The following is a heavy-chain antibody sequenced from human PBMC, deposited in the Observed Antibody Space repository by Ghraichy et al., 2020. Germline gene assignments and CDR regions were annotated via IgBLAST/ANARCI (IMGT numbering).Heavy chain of an antibody. D-gene: IGHD1-20*01. CDR2: IKSKSGGGTT. CDR1: GFTFSNAW. CDR3: ITDNAGYKWNDNSFDY. V-gene: IGHV3-15*01. J-gene: IGHJ4*02. Sequence: LSLTCAASGFTFSNAWMSWVRQAPGKGLEWVGRIKSKSGGGTTDYAAPVKGRFTISRDDSRNTLYLQMNSLKTEDTAVYYCITDNAGYKWNDNSFDYWGQGTLVTVSS.